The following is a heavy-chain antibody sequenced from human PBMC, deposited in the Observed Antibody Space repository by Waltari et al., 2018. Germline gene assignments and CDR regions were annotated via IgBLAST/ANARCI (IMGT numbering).Heavy chain of an antibody. CDR2: INHSGST. D-gene: IGHD2-2*01. V-gene: IGHV4-34*01. CDR1: GGSFSGYY. CDR3: ASQIQVVPAASFDY. Sequence: QVQLQQWGAGLLKPSGTLSLTCAVYGGSFSGYYWSWIRQPPGKGLEWIGEINHSGSTNYNPSLKSRVTISVDTSKNQFSLKLSSVTAADTAVYYCASQIQVVPAASFDYWGQGTLVTVSS. J-gene: IGHJ4*02.